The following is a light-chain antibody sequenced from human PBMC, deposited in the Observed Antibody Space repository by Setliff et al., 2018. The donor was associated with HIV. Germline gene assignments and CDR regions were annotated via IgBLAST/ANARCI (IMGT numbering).Light chain of an antibody. CDR3: GSWDSSLSAFV. V-gene: IGLV1-51*01. CDR2: GND. Sequence: QSALTQPPSVSAAPGQKVTISCSGSTSNIENNYVSWYQQLPGTVPKLLIYGNDERPSGIPDRVSGSKSGTSATLGITGLQTGDEADYYCGSWDSSLSAFVFGTGTQLTVL. J-gene: IGLJ1*01. CDR1: TSNIENNY.